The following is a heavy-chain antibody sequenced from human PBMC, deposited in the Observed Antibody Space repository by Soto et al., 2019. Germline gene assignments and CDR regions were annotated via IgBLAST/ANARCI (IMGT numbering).Heavy chain of an antibody. CDR3: ARWGTTGGLDV. J-gene: IGHJ1*01. CDR2: TAYDGSNK. CDR1: GFTFRSYV. V-gene: IGHV3-33*05. D-gene: IGHD3-16*01. Sequence: QVQLVESWGGVVQPGTSLRLSCVGSGFTFRSYVIHWVRQAPGKGLEWVALTAYDGSNKDYGDSVKGRFTIYRDNSRNTVDLQMHSLRREDTALYYCARWGTTGGLDVWGQGTLVSVSS.